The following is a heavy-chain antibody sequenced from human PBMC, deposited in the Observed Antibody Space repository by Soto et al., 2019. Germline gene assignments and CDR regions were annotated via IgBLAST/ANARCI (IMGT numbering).Heavy chain of an antibody. CDR3: AKLGPTFGGVTPPFDI. V-gene: IGHV4-59*04. J-gene: IGHJ3*02. Sequence: LETLSLTCTVSGGSISSYYWSWIRQPPGKGLEWIGCIYYSGSTYYNPSLKSRVTISVDTSKNQFPLKLSSVTAADTAVYYCAKLGPTFGGVTPPFDIWGQGTMVTVSS. D-gene: IGHD3-16*01. CDR1: GGSISSYY. CDR2: IYYSGST.